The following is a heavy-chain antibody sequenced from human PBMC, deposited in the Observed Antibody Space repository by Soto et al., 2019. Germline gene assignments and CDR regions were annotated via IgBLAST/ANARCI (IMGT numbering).Heavy chain of an antibody. J-gene: IGHJ4*02. Sequence: GGSLRLSCAVSGFTFDDNAMRWVRQAPEKGLEWVSGTNWKSDIGYADSVKGRFTISRDNAENSLYLQMNSLRAEDTALYYCAISQDRGGRTTFIYWGQGTQVTVSS. CDR3: AISQDRGGRTTFIY. CDR1: GFTFDDNA. D-gene: IGHD3-16*01. V-gene: IGHV3-9*01. CDR2: TNWKSDI.